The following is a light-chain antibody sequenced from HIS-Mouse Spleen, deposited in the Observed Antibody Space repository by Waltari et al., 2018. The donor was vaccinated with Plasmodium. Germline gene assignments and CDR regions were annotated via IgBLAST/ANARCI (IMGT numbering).Light chain of an antibody. CDR3: CSYAGSRMV. V-gene: IGLV2-23*01. CDR1: SSDVGSYNL. CDR2: EGS. Sequence: QSALTQPASVSGSPGQSITISCTGTSSDVGSYNLVSWYQQHPGKAPKLMIYEGSKRPSGVSNRFSGAKAGNTASLTSSGLQAEDEADYDCCSYAGSRMVFGGGTKLTVL. J-gene: IGLJ2*01.